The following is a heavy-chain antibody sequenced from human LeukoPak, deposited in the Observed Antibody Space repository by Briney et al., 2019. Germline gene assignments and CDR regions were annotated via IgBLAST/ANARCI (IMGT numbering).Heavy chain of an antibody. D-gene: IGHD1-26*01. V-gene: IGHV3-53*01. CDR3: ARDELQSGAFDI. J-gene: IGHJ3*02. CDR1: GFTVSSNY. Sequence: GGSLRLSCAASGFTVSSNYMSWVRQAPGKGLEWVSVIYSVGITYYADSVKGRFTISRDNAKNSLYLQMNSLRAEDTAVYYCARDELQSGAFDIWGQGTMVTVSS. CDR2: IYSVGIT.